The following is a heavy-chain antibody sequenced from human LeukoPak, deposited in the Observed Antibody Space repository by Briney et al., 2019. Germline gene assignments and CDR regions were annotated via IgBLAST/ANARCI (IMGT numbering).Heavy chain of an antibody. CDR3: AKEGRSLQTY. Sequence: GGSLRLSCAASGFTFSTYSMNWVRQAPGKGLEWVSHISSGGSVIYYADAVKGRFTISRDNAKNSLYLQMNSLRVEDTAVYYCAKEGRSLQTYWGQGTLVTVSS. J-gene: IGHJ4*02. D-gene: IGHD5-24*01. CDR1: GFTFSTYS. CDR2: ISSGGSVI. V-gene: IGHV3-48*04.